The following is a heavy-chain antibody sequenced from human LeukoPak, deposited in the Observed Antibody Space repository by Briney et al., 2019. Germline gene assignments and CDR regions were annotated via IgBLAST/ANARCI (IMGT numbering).Heavy chain of an antibody. CDR1: GGSFSGYY. CDR2: INNSGST. D-gene: IGHD3-3*01. CDR3: ARGGEIFGVVVEDY. J-gene: IGHJ4*02. Sequence: PSETLSLTCAVYGGSFSGYYWSWIRQPPGKGLEWIGEINNSGSTNYNPSLKSRVTISVDTSKNQFSLKLSSVTAADTAVYYCARGGEIFGVVVEDYWGQGTLVTVSS. V-gene: IGHV4-34*01.